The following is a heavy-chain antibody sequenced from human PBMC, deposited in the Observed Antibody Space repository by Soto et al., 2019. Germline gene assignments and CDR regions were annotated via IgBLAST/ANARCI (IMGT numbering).Heavy chain of an antibody. Sequence: PSETLSLTCDVSGYSITSGYYWGWVRQPPGKGLEWIGSFYYGGSTFYNPSLKSRVTISVDASKNNFSLRLTSVTAADTAVYFCTRVVARLDYWGQGILVTVSS. V-gene: IGHV4-38-2*01. CDR1: GYSITSGYY. CDR3: TRVVARLDY. D-gene: IGHD6-6*01. J-gene: IGHJ4*02. CDR2: FYYGGST.